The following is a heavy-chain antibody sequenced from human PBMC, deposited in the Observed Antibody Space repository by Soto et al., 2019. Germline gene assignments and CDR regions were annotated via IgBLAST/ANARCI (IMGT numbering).Heavy chain of an antibody. CDR3: AKGDFSWVPDY. D-gene: IGHD3-16*01. Sequence: GGSLRLSCAASGFTFSSYSMNWVRQAPGKGLEWVSYISSSSSTIYYADSVKGRFTISRDNSKNTLYLQMNSLRAEDTAVYYCAKGDFSWVPDYWGQGTLVNVSS. J-gene: IGHJ4*02. CDR1: GFTFSSYS. V-gene: IGHV3-48*01. CDR2: ISSSSSTI.